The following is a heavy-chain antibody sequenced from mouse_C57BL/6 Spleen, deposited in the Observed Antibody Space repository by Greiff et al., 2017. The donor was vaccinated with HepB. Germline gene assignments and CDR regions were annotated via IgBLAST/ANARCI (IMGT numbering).Heavy chain of an antibody. CDR1: GFTFSDFY. Sequence: EVQVVESGGGLVQSGRSLRLSCATSGFTFSDFYMEWVRQAPGKGLEWIAASRNKANDYTTEYSASVKGRFIVSRDTSQSILYLQMNALRAEDTAIYYCARDGDDYDAAWFAYWGQGTLVTVSA. CDR2: SRNKANDYTT. CDR3: ARDGDDYDAAWFAY. D-gene: IGHD2-4*01. J-gene: IGHJ3*01. V-gene: IGHV7-1*01.